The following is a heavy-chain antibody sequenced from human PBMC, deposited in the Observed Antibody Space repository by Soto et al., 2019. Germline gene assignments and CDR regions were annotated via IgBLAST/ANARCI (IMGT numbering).Heavy chain of an antibody. CDR3: ARDLAYYDFWSGYYPY. CDR2: ISGSGGAT. CDR1: GFTFSSYA. Sequence: PGGSLRLSCAASGFTFSSYAMSWVRQAPGKGLEWVSAISGSGGATNYADSVKGRFSISRDNSKNTLYLQMNSLRDEDTAVYYCARDLAYYDFWSGYYPYWGQGTLVTVSS. J-gene: IGHJ4*02. V-gene: IGHV3-23*01. D-gene: IGHD3-3*01.